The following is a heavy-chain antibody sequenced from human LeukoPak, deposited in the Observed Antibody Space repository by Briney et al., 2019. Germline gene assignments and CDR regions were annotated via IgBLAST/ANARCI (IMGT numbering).Heavy chain of an antibody. CDR2: ISSSSSYI. J-gene: IGHJ4*02. Sequence: PGGSLRLSCVTSGFTFNIYDLHWVRQAPGKGLEWVSSISSSSSYIYYADSVKGRFTISRDNAKNSLYLQMNSLRAEDTAVYYCARGLLPYFDYWGQGTLVTVSS. D-gene: IGHD2-21*01. CDR3: ARGLLPYFDY. V-gene: IGHV3-21*01. CDR1: GFTFNIYD.